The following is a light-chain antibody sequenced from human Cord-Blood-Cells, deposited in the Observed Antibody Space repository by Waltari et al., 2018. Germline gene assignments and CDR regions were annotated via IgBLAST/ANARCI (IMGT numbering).Light chain of an antibody. CDR2: EGS. J-gene: IGLJ1*01. CDR1: SSDVWSYNL. Sequence: QSALTQPASVSGSPGQSITISCTGTSSDVWSYNLVSWYQQHPGKAPKLMIYEGSKRPSGVSNRFSGSKSGNTASLTISWLQAEDEADYYCCSYAGSSTFYVFGTGTKVTVL. V-gene: IGLV2-23*01. CDR3: CSYAGSSTFYV.